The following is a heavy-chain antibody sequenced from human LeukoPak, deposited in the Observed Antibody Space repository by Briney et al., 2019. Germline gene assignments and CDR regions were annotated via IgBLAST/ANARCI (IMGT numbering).Heavy chain of an antibody. D-gene: IGHD6-13*01. J-gene: IGHJ4*02. Sequence: ASVKDSCMAAGDTVTGYYMHWVRQAPGQGLEWMGWINPNSGGTNYAQKFQGRVTMTRDTSISTAYMELSRLRSDDTAVYYCAFGIAAAGSTDYWGQGTLVTVSS. CDR3: AFGIAAAGSTDY. V-gene: IGHV1-2*02. CDR1: GDTVTGYY. CDR2: INPNSGGT.